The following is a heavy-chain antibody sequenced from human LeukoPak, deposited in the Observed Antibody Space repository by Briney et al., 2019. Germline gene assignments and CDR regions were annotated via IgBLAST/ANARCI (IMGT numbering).Heavy chain of an antibody. CDR3: TRVIGDNNWFDP. Sequence: PSDTLSLTCTVSGGSISSYYWSWIRQPPGKGGEWLGYIYYSGSNNYNPSLKSRVTISVYPSKNPFSLNLCSVTAADTAVYYCTRVIGDNNWFDPWGQGALVTVSS. CDR1: GGSISSYY. CDR2: IYYSGSN. D-gene: IGHD3-10*01. V-gene: IGHV4-59*07. J-gene: IGHJ5*02.